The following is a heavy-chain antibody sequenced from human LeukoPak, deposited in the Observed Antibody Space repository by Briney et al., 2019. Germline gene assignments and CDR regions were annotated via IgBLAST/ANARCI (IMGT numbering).Heavy chain of an antibody. D-gene: IGHD1-26*01. Sequence: GGSLRLSCAASGFTFSSYSMNWVRQAPGKGLEWVSYISSSSSTIYYADSVKGRFTISRDNAMNSLYLQMNSLRAEDTAVYYCARALRGSYDDAFDIWGQGTMVTVSS. CDR1: GFTFSSYS. V-gene: IGHV3-48*04. CDR3: ARALRGSYDDAFDI. J-gene: IGHJ3*02. CDR2: ISSSSSTI.